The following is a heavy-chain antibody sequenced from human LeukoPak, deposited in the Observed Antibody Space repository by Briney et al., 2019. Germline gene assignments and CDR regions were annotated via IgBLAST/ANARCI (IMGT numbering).Heavy chain of an antibody. CDR3: AREAPRSYDFWSGYLGY. D-gene: IGHD3-3*01. V-gene: IGHV3-66*02. J-gene: IGHJ4*02. CDR1: GFTVSSNY. Sequence: GGSLRLSCAASGFTVSSNYMSWVRQAPGKGLEWVSVIYSGGSTYYADSVKGRFTISRDNSKNTLYLQMNSLRAEDTAVYYCAREAPRSYDFWSGYLGYWGQGTLATVSS. CDR2: IYSGGST.